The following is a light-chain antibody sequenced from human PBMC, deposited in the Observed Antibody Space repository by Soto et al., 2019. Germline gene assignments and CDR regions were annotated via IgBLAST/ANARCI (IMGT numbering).Light chain of an antibody. V-gene: IGLV2-14*01. Sequence: HSVLTQPASVSGSPGQSITISCPGTSSDVGGYNYVSWYQQHPGKGPKLMIYDVSNRPSGVSNRFYGFKSGNTASLTISGLQAEDEADYYCSSYTSSSTQVFGTGTKVTVL. J-gene: IGLJ1*01. CDR1: SSDVGGYNY. CDR3: SSYTSSSTQV. CDR2: DVS.